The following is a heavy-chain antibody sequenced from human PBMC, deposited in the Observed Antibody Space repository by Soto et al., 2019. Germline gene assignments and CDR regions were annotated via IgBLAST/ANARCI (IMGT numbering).Heavy chain of an antibody. V-gene: IGHV6-1*01. CDR2: TYYRSKWYN. Sequence: SQTLSLTCAISGDSVSSNSAAWNWIRQSPSRGLEWLGRTYYRSKWYNDYAVSVTSQITINPDTSENQLSLQLNSVTPEDTAVYYCARGELEHPAPYGMDVWGQGTKVTVSS. CDR3: ARGELEHPAPYGMDV. J-gene: IGHJ6*02. D-gene: IGHD1-1*01. CDR1: GDSVSSNSAA.